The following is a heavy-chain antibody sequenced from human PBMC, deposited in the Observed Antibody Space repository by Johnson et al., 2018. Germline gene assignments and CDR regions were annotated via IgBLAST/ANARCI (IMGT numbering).Heavy chain of an antibody. D-gene: IGHD5-24*01. Sequence: VQLVQSGGGLVQPGRSLRLSCAASGFTFDVYAMDWVRQAPGKGLEWVSGIRWDSGIIGYADPVKCLFTISRDNATNYMYLQMNSLRDEETAVYYCAKARGRDGYNRDAFDIWGQGTMVTVSS. V-gene: IGHV3-9*01. CDR3: AKARGRDGYNRDAFDI. CDR2: IRWDSGII. J-gene: IGHJ3*02. CDR1: GFTFDVYA.